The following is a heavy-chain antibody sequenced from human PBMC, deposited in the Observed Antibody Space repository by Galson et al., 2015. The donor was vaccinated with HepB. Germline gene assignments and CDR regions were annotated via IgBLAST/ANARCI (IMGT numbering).Heavy chain of an antibody. Sequence: SLRLSCAASGFTFSSYSMNWVRQAPGKGLEWVSSISSSSYIYYADSVKGRFTISRDNAKNSLYLQMNSLRAEDTAVYYCATLVRGVISGGDYWGQGTLVTVSS. V-gene: IGHV3-21*01. CDR1: GFTFSSYS. CDR3: ATLVRGVISGGDY. D-gene: IGHD3-10*01. CDR2: ISSSSYI. J-gene: IGHJ4*02.